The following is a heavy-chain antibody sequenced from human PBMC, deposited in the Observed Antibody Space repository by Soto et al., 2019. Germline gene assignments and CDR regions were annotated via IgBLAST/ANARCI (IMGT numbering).Heavy chain of an antibody. J-gene: IGHJ5*02. V-gene: IGHV1-46*01. CDR1: GYTFTRYY. CDR2: INPSGGST. CDR3: ARGLVVVAATGQNWFDP. Sequence: GASVTVSCKASGYTFTRYYMHWVRQAPGQGLEWMGIINPSGGSTSYAQKLQGRVTMTTDTSTSTAYMELRSLRSDDTAVYYCARGLVVVAATGQNWFDPWGHGTLVTVSS. D-gene: IGHD2-15*01.